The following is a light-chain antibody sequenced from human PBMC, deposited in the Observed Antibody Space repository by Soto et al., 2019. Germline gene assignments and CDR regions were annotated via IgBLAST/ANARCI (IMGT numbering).Light chain of an antibody. J-gene: IGKJ3*01. Sequence: EIVMTQSPATLSVSPGERATLSCRASHSVSSNLAWYQQKPGQAPRLLIYGASTRATGIPARFSGSGSGTEFTLTISSLQSEDFAVYYCHQYNKWPGFGPGTKVDIK. CDR2: GAS. CDR1: HSVSSN. V-gene: IGKV3-15*01. CDR3: HQYNKWPG.